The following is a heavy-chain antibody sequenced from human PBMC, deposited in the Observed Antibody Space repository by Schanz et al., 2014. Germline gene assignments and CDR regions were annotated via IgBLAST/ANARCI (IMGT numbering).Heavy chain of an antibody. V-gene: IGHV3-30*04. Sequence: QVQLEESGGGVVQPGGSLRLSCVASGFNFSGFAVHWVRQAPGKGLEWVSIVSHDGFTKHYADSVRGRFTLSRDNSKNTVYLQMNSLRAEDTALYFCATDYSGGGCHIWGQGTMVTVSS. CDR3: ATDYSGGGCHI. J-gene: IGHJ3*02. D-gene: IGHD6-19*01. CDR1: GFNFSGFA. CDR2: VSHDGFTK.